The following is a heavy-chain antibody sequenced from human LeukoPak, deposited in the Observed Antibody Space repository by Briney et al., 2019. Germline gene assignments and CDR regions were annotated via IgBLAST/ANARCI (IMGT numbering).Heavy chain of an antibody. J-gene: IGHJ4*02. CDR2: ISSSSSYI. V-gene: IGHV3-21*01. CDR3: ASYSSGWFFDY. Sequence: PGGSLRLSCAASGFTFSSYSMNWVRQAPGKGLEWVSSISSSSSYIYYADSVKGRLTISRDNAKNSLYLQMNSLRAEDTAVYYCASYSSGWFFDYWGQGTLVTVSS. D-gene: IGHD6-19*01. CDR1: GFTFSSYS.